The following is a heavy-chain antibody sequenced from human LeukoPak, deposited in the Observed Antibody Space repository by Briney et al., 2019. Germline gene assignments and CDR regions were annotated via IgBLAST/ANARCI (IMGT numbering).Heavy chain of an antibody. CDR1: GFTFSSYG. CDR2: ISYDGNTE. V-gene: IGHV3-30*18. D-gene: IGHD3-10*01. J-gene: IGHJ4*02. Sequence: GGSLRLSCAASGFTFSSYGMHWVRQAPGKGLEWVAVISYDGNTEYYADSVKGRITISRDSSKNTLYLQMNSLRAEDTAVYYCAKDLHGSGSLDYWGQGTLVTVSS. CDR3: AKDLHGSGSLDY.